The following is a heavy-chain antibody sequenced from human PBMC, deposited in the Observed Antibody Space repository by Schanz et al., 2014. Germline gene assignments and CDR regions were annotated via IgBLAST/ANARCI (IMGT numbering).Heavy chain of an antibody. V-gene: IGHV3-23*01. Sequence: EVQLLDSGGGLVQPGGSLRLSCAASGFTFSDYYMDWVRQAPGKGLEWVSAVSGSGGRIYYADSVKGRFTISRDNSKNTLYLQMNSHRCADEDVCDCATHGRYDVLTVTDIWGQGTLVTVSS. J-gene: IGHJ4*03. CDR2: VSGSGGRI. D-gene: IGHD3-9*01. CDR3: ATHGRYDVLTVTDI. CDR1: GFTFSDYY.